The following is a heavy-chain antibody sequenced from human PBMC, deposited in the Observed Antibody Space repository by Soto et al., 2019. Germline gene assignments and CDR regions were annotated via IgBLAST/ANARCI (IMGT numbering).Heavy chain of an antibody. CDR2: IYYSGST. Sequence: QLQLQESGPRLVKPSETLSLTCTVSGGSISSSSYYWGWIRQPPGKGLEWIGSIYYSGSTYYNPSLKSRVTISVDTSKNQFSLKLSSVTAADTAVYYCARQVVVVPAAIRPGPRNNYYGMDVWGQGTTVTVSS. CDR3: ARQVVVVPAAIRPGPRNNYYGMDV. D-gene: IGHD2-2*02. J-gene: IGHJ6*02. CDR1: GGSISSSSYY. V-gene: IGHV4-39*01.